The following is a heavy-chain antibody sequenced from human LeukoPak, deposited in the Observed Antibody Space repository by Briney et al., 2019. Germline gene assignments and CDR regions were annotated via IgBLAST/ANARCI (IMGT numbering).Heavy chain of an antibody. D-gene: IGHD5-24*01. V-gene: IGHV4-39*01. CDR1: GGSISSSSYY. CDR2: IYYTGST. Sequence: SETLSLTCTVSGGSISSSSYYWGWIRQPPGKGLEWIGTIYYTGSTYYNPSLRSRVTISVDTSKNQFSLRLSSVTAADTAVFYCARHRSKWLQSSFDYWGQGTLVTVSS. CDR3: ARHRSKWLQSSFDY. J-gene: IGHJ4*02.